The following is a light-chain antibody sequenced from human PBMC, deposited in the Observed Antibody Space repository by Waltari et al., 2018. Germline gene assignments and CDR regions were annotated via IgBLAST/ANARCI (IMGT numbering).Light chain of an antibody. CDR1: SGHSSNI. V-gene: IGLV4-69*01. Sequence: QLVLTQSPSASASLGASVKLTCTLSSGHSSNIIAWLQQQPETGPRYLMKVNRDGSHSKGDDIPARFSGSSSGAERYLTISSLQSEDEADYYCETGGHGTWVFGGGTKLTVL. J-gene: IGLJ3*02. CDR3: ETGGHGTWV. CDR2: VNRDGSH.